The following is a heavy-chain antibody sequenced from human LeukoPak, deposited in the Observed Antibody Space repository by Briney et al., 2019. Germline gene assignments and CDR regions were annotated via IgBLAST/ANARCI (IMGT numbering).Heavy chain of an antibody. CDR3: ARDSGGYYGEFDY. D-gene: IGHD3-22*01. V-gene: IGHV4-30-4*01. CDR2: IYYSGST. CDR1: GVSISSGDYY. Sequence: SQTLSLTCTVSGVSISSGDYYWSWIRQPPGKGLEWIGYIYYSGSTYYNPSLKSRVTISVDTSKNQFSLKLSSVTAADTAVYYCARDSGGYYGEFDYWGQGTLVTVSS. J-gene: IGHJ4*02.